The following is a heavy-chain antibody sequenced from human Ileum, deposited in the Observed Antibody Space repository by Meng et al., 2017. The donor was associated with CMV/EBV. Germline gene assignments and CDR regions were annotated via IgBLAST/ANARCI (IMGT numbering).Heavy chain of an antibody. Sequence: GESLKISCVASGFTFSSYAMSWARQAPGKGLEWVSLIYSGGSDTYYPDSVKGRFTISRDDSHNTLYLQMNSLRAEDTAFYYCAKRNGAAAATTDYWGQG. J-gene: IGHJ4*02. CDR2: IYSGGSDT. V-gene: IGHV3-23*03. CDR1: GFTFSSYA. CDR3: AKRNGAAAATTDY. D-gene: IGHD6-13*01.